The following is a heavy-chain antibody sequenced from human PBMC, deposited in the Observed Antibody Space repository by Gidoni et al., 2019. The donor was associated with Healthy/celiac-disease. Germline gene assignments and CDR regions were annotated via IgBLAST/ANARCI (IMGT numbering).Heavy chain of an antibody. CDR2: INHSGST. V-gene: IGHV4-34*01. D-gene: IGHD3-22*01. Sequence: QVQLQQWGAGLLKPSETLSLTCAVYGGSFSGYYWSWIRQPPGKGLEWIGEINHSGSTNYNPSLKSRVTIAVDTSKNQFSLKLSSGTAADTAVYYCARGSSGYYFRWFDPWGQGTLVTVSS. CDR1: GGSFSGYY. CDR3: ARGSSGYYFRWFDP. J-gene: IGHJ5*02.